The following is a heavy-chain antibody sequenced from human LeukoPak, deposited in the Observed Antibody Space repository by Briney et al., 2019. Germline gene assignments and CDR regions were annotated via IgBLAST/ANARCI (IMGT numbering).Heavy chain of an antibody. CDR2: IYYSGGT. D-gene: IGHD3-10*01. V-gene: IGHV4-59*01. CDR1: GGSISSYY. CDR3: VRSSENYFGP. J-gene: IGHJ5*02. Sequence: PSETLSLTYTGSGGSISSYYWSWIRQPPGKGLEWIGEIYYSGGTKYIPSLKSRVTMSVDTSKNQFSLRLTSVTAADTAIYYCVRSSENYFGPWGQGTLVTVSS.